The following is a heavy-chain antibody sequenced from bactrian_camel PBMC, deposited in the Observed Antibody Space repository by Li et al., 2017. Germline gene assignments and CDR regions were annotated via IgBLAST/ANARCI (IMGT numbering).Heavy chain of an antibody. CDR3: AADYPFPGPYCSGAHFLSASPSDQEFSF. CDR2: VDSDGSI. J-gene: IGHJ6*01. CDR1: GETHMRYC. Sequence: HVQLVESGGGSVQAGGSLRLSCVASGETHMRYCLAWFRQAPGKEREGIAGVDSDGSISYADSVKGRFTVSRDHAKATLDLEMNTLKPEDTAMYYCAADYPFPGPYCSGAHFLSASPSDQEFSFWGQGTQVTVS. V-gene: IGHV3S55*01. D-gene: IGHD5*01.